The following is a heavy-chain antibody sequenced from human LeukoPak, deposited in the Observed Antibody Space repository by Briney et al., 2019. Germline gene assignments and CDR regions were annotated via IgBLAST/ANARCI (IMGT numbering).Heavy chain of an antibody. V-gene: IGHV4-61*10. CDR3: ARGTKYRGFDY. J-gene: IGHJ4*02. Sequence: SETLSLTCTVSGGSISSGSYYWSWIRQPAGKGLEWIGEINHSGSTNYNPSLKSRVTISVDTSKNQFSLKLSSVTAADTAVYYCARGTKYRGFDYWGQGTLVTVSS. D-gene: IGHD2-2*01. CDR2: INHSGST. CDR1: GGSISSGSYY.